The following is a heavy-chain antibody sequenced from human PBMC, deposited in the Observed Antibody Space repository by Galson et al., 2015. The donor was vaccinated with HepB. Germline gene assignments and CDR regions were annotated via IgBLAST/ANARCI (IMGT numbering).Heavy chain of an antibody. CDR2: ITPSGDNT. Sequence: SLRLSCAASGFTFSSYTMSWVRQAPGKGLEWVSAITPSGDNTYSADSVKGRFTISRDNSKNTLFLQKTGLTADDTAIYYCARVYPEYTSGWYRQALYYFDSWGQGTLVAVSS. CDR3: ARVYPEYTSGWYRQALYYFDS. J-gene: IGHJ4*02. D-gene: IGHD6-19*01. CDR1: GFTFSSYT. V-gene: IGHV3-23*01.